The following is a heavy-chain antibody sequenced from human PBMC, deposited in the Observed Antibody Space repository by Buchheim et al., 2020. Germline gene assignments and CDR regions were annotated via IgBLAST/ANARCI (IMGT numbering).Heavy chain of an antibody. CDR3: AKDGRWDSPLEGGGYFQH. J-gene: IGHJ1*01. CDR2: ISWDGGST. Sequence: EVQLVESGGVVVQPGGSLRLSCAASGFTFDDYTMHWVRQAPGKGLEWVSLISWDGGSTYYADSVKGRFTISRDNSKNSLYLQMNSLRTEDTALYYCAKDGRWDSPLEGGGYFQHWGQGTL. CDR1: GFTFDDYT. V-gene: IGHV3-43*01. D-gene: IGHD1-26*01.